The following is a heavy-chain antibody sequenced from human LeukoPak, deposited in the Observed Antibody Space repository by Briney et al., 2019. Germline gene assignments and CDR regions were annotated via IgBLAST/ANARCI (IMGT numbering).Heavy chain of an antibody. CDR2: IWFFGIKK. Sequence: QPGRSLRLSCAACGFTFSNYGMHWVXQVPGXXXXWVAAIWFFGIKKYYADXVKGRLTISRDHSKNTLYLQMNSLRAEDPAVSYCARDLEDSSTFGAFDMWGQGTMVTVSS. CDR1: GFTFSNYG. CDR3: ARDLEDSSTFGAFDM. D-gene: IGHD2-2*01. V-gene: IGHV3-33*01. J-gene: IGHJ3*02.